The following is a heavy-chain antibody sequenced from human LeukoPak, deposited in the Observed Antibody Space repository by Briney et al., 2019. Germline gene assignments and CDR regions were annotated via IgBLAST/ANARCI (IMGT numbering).Heavy chain of an antibody. CDR2: MNQDGSEK. Sequence: GGSLRLSCAASGFTFSTYSMNWVRQAPGKGLEWVANMNQDGSEKYYVDSVKGRFTISRDNAKNSLYLKMNNLRAEDTAVYYCARGGELLRPADYWGQGTLVTVYS. CDR3: ARGGELLRPADY. J-gene: IGHJ4*02. CDR1: GFTFSTYS. V-gene: IGHV3-7*01. D-gene: IGHD1-26*01.